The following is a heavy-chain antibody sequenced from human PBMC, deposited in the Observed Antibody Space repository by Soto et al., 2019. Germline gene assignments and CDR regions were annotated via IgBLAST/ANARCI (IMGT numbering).Heavy chain of an antibody. Sequence: SLRLSCAASGFTFSSYGMHWVRQAPGKGLEWVAVISYDGSNKYYADSVKGRFTISRDNSKNTLYLQMNSLRAEDTAVYYCAKEGYCGGDCYSPPYFDYWGQGTLVTVSS. CDR1: GFTFSSYG. CDR3: AKEGYCGGDCYSPPYFDY. D-gene: IGHD2-21*02. V-gene: IGHV3-30*18. J-gene: IGHJ4*02. CDR2: ISYDGSNK.